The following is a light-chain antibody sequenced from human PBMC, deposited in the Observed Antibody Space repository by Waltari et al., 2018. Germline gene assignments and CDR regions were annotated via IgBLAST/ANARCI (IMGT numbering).Light chain of an antibody. J-gene: IGLJ3*02. CDR3: HVWDSNTGV. Sequence: SYELPQTPSVSVSPGQTATISCSGVNLDNKYVSWYQQKAGQSPVRVIYEDYKRPSGIPGRFAGSSSGNTATLTISETQAVEEADYYCHVWDSNTGVFGGGTKLTVL. CDR2: EDY. V-gene: IGLV3-1*01. CDR1: NLDNKY.